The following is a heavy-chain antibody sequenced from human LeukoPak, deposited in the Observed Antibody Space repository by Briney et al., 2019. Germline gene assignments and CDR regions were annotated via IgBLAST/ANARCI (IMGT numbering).Heavy chain of an antibody. CDR3: ARDRYSGYERYCSGGSCYGGFGRSRIDY. CDR2: ISYDGSNK. J-gene: IGHJ4*02. D-gene: IGHD2-15*01. CDR1: GFTFSKYA. V-gene: IGHV3-30*04. Sequence: PGGSLRLSCAASGFTFSKYAMHWVRQAPGKGLEWVAVISYDGSNKYYADSVKGRFTISRDNSKNTLYLQMNSLRAEDTAVYYCARDRYSGYERYCSGGSCYGGFGRSRIDYWGQGTLVTVSS.